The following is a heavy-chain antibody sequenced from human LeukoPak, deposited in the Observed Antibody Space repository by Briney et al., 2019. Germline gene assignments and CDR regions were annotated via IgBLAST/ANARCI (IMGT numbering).Heavy chain of an antibody. J-gene: IGHJ5*02. CDR1: GGSISSSYYY. Sequence: SETLSLTCTVSGGSISSSYYYWGWTRQPPGKGLEWIGCIYECGSPYSHPPLKCRVTIAVDTSTNQLSLKLNSVSAALTAVYYCTRYYGPWGQGTLLTVPS. CDR3: TRYYGP. V-gene: IGHV4-39*01. D-gene: IGHD3-16*01. CDR2: IYECGSP.